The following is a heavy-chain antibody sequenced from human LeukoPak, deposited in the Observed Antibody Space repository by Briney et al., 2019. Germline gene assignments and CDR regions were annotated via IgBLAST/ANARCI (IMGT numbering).Heavy chain of an antibody. CDR3: ARGNSSSWPLDY. D-gene: IGHD6-13*01. J-gene: IGHJ4*02. Sequence: SETLSLTCTVSGGSISSAIYYWSWIRQPAGKGLEWIRRIYSSGSTNYNPSLKSRLTMSVDTSKSQFSLNLNSVTAADTAVYYCARGNSSSWPLDYWGQGTLVTVSS. CDR2: IYSSGST. V-gene: IGHV4-61*02. CDR1: GGSISSAIYY.